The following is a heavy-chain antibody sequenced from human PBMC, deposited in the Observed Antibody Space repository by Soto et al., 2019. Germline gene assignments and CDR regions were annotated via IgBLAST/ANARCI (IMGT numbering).Heavy chain of an antibody. CDR2: INPSGGST. V-gene: IGHV1-46*01. CDR1: GYTFTSYY. Sequence: GASVKVSCKASGYTFTSYYMHWVRQAPGQGLEWMGIINPSGGSTSYAQKFQGRVTMTRDTSTSTAYMELSRLRSDDTAVYYCARVGGDYLSFFDYWGQGTLVTVSS. CDR3: ARVGGDYLSFFDY. D-gene: IGHD4-17*01. J-gene: IGHJ4*02.